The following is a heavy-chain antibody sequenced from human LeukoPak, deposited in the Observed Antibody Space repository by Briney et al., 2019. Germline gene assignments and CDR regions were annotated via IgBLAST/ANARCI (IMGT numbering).Heavy chain of an antibody. Sequence: PGGSLRLSCTASGFTFSSYTMNWVRQTPGKGLEWVAFISSSSNHINYVDSVKGRFTVSRDNADFSLFLHMDSLRTEDSGIYYCARHSAVAGSPYYYAYMDVWGKGTTVTVSS. J-gene: IGHJ6*03. D-gene: IGHD6-19*01. CDR3: ARHSAVAGSPYYYAYMDV. V-gene: IGHV3-21*04. CDR2: ISSSSNHI. CDR1: GFTFSSYT.